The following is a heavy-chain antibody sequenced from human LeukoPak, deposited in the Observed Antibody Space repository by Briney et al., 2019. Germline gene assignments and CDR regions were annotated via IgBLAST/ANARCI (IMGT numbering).Heavy chain of an antibody. CDR3: ARLDGYSSSWPYYYYGMDV. J-gene: IGHJ6*02. V-gene: IGHV4-34*01. CDR2: IKQRGST. CDR1: GGPFSVYY. D-gene: IGHD6-13*01. Sequence: SETLSLTCAVYGGPFSVYYGSGIPQPPGKRREGIGEIKQRGSTNHNPSLKGRVTISVDTSKNQFSLKLSSVTAADTAVYYCARLDGYSSSWPYYYYGMDVWGQGTTVTVSS.